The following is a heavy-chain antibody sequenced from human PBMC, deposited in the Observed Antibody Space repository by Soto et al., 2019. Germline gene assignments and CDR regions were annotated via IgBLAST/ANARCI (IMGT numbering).Heavy chain of an antibody. CDR1: GGSISSGGYY. J-gene: IGHJ5*02. V-gene: IGHV4-31*03. D-gene: IGHD2-2*01. CDR2: IYYSGST. CDR3: ARERRGDIVVVPAPPRWFDP. Sequence: SETLSLTCTVSGGSISSGGYYWSWIRQHPGKGLEWIGYIYYSGSTSYNPSLKSRVTISVDTSKNQFSLKLSSVTAADTAVYYCARERRGDIVVVPAPPRWFDPWGQGTLVTVSS.